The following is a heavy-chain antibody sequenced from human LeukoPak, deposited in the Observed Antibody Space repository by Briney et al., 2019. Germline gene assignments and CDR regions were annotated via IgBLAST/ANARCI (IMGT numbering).Heavy chain of an antibody. CDR2: IIPIFGTA. D-gene: IGHD3-22*01. V-gene: IGHV1-69*13. J-gene: IGHJ4*02. CDR3: ARYYDSSGYYSDY. Sequence: ASVKVSCKASGGTFSSYAISWVRQAPGQGLGWMGGIIPIFGTANYAQKFQGRVTITADESTSTAYMELSSLRSEDTAVYYCARYYDSSGYYSDYWGQGTLVTVSS. CDR1: GGTFSSYA.